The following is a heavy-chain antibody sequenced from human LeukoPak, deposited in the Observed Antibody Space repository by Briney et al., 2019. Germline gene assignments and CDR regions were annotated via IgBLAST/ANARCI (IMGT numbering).Heavy chain of an antibody. J-gene: IGHJ6*03. Sequence: GGSLRLSCAVSGFTFNTYWMSWVRQAPGKGLEWVANIKEDGSEKHYGDSVRGRFTISRDNAKNSLYLRMNSLRAEDTALYFCARDTYDSSGYHFYYMGVWGKRTTVTVSS. CDR2: IKEDGSEK. CDR1: GFTFNTYW. CDR3: ARDTYDSSGYHFYYMGV. D-gene: IGHD3-22*01. V-gene: IGHV3-7*01.